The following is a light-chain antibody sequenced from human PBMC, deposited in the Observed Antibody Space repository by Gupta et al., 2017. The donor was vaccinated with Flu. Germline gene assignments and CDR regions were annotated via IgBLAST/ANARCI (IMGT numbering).Light chain of an antibody. CDR2: TAS. J-gene: IGKJ2*01. CDR3: QQYNNWPYT. CDR1: QSISIN. Sequence: EVLMTQLPATLSVSRGERVTLSCRASQSISINLAWYQHKPGQAPRLLIYTASTRATGVPARFSGSGSGTQFTLTISSLQSEDFAVYYCQQYNNWPYTFGQGTKLEIK. V-gene: IGKV3-15*01.